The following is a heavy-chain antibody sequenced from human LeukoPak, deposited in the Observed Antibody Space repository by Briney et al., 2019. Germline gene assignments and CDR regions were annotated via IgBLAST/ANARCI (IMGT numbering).Heavy chain of an antibody. V-gene: IGHV3-23*01. CDR2: IGVSGGST. J-gene: IGHJ3*02. Sequence: PGGSLRLSCEGSGFTFSNYPMNWVRQAPGKGLEWVSLIGVSGGSTYYADSVKGRFTISRDNAKNSLFLQMNSLRAEDTAVYYCARDLWELLLSGTGDAFDIWGQGTMVTVSS. CDR1: GFTFSNYP. D-gene: IGHD1-26*01. CDR3: ARDLWELLLSGTGDAFDI.